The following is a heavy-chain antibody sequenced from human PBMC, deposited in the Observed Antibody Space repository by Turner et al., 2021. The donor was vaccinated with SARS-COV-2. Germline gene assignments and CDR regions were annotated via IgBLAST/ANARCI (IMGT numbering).Heavy chain of an antibody. D-gene: IGHD2-15*01. J-gene: IGHJ4*02. CDR1: GFTFSSYG. CDR3: AKQGGPYCSGGSCYLHYFDY. V-gene: IGHV3-30*18. CDR2: ISYDGGNK. Sequence: QVQLVESGGGVVQPWRSLRLSCAASGFTFSSYGMPRVRQAPGKGLEWVAVISYDGGNKYYADSVKGRITISRDNSKNTLYLQMNSLRAEDTAVYYCAKQGGPYCSGGSCYLHYFDYWGQGTLVTVSS.